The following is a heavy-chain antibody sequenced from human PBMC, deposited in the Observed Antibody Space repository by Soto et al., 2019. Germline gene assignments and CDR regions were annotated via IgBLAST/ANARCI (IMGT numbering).Heavy chain of an antibody. CDR3: AKDLGYYDSSGYSPH. CDR2: ISYDGSNK. J-gene: IGHJ4*02. V-gene: IGHV3-30*18. D-gene: IGHD3-22*01. Sequence: QVQLVESGGGVVQPGRSLRLSCAASGFTFSSYGMHWVRQAPGKGLEWVAVISYDGSNKYYADSVKGRFTISRDNSKNTLYLQMNSLRAEDTAVYYCAKDLGYYDSSGYSPHWGQGTLVTVSS. CDR1: GFTFSSYG.